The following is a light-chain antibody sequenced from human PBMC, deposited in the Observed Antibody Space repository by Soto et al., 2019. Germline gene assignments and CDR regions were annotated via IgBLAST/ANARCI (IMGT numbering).Light chain of an antibody. V-gene: IGKV3-20*01. J-gene: IGKJ1*01. CDR1: ESFSTN. CDR3: KQYGSSPPRT. CDR2: GAS. Sequence: TQSAATLSLAPGEGVTLXCRASESFSTNLAWYQQNAGKAPRLLIYGASTRATDVQERLSGSGSGEDFTLNISRLEPEEFAVYYWKQYGSSPPRTFGQGTKVDIK.